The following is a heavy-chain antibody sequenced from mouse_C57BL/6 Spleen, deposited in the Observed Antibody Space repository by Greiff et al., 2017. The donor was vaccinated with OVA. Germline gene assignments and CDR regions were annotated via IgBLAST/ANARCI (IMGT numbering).Heavy chain of an antibody. CDR1: GYTFTSYW. CDR3: ARVGYGSSYWYFDV. CDR2: IYPGSGST. D-gene: IGHD1-1*01. V-gene: IGHV1-55*01. J-gene: IGHJ1*03. Sequence: VQLQQPGAELVKPGASVKMSCKASGYTFTSYWITWVKQRPGQGLEWIGDIYPGSGSTNYNEKFKSKATLTVDTSSSTAYMQLSSLTSEDSAVYYCARVGYGSSYWYFDVWGTGTTVTVSS.